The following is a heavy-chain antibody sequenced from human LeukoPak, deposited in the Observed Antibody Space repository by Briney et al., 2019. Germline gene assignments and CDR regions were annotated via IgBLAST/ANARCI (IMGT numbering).Heavy chain of an antibody. J-gene: IGHJ4*02. V-gene: IGHV1-69*13. CDR1: GGTFSSYA. D-gene: IGHD3-22*01. Sequence: SVKVSCKASGGTFSSYAISWVRQAPGQGLEWMGGIIPIFGTANYAQKFQGRVTITADESTSTAYMELSSLRSEDTAVYYCASQLGVGYDSSGYPFDYWGQGTLVTVSS. CDR3: ASQLGVGYDSSGYPFDY. CDR2: IIPIFGTA.